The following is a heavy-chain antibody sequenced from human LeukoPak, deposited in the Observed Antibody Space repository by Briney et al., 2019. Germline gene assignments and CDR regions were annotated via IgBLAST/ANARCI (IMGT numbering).Heavy chain of an antibody. CDR3: ASAQGARRFDY. Sequence: SETLSLTCTVSGGSISNNYWSWIRQPAGKGLEWIGRIYASGDIYYNPSLESRVTMSVDTSKNQFSLKVTSVTAADTAVYYCASAQGARRFDYWGQGTLVTVSS. CDR1: GGSISNNY. J-gene: IGHJ4*02. V-gene: IGHV4-4*07. D-gene: IGHD6-6*01. CDR2: IYASGDI.